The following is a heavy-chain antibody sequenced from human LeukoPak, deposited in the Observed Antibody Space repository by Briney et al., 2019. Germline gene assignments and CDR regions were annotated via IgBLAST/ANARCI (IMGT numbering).Heavy chain of an antibody. CDR2: IYYSGST. D-gene: IGHD2-2*01. CDR3: ARRMYPLWYFDL. Sequence: SETLSLTCTVSGGSISSSSYYWGWIRQPPGKGLEWIGYIYYSGSTNYNPSLKSRVTISVDTSKNQFSLKLSSVTAADTAVYYCARRMYPLWYFDLWGRGTLVTVSS. J-gene: IGHJ2*01. V-gene: IGHV4-61*05. CDR1: GGSISSSSYY.